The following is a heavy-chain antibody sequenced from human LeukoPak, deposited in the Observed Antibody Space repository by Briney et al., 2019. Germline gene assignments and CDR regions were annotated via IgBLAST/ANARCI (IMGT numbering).Heavy chain of an antibody. CDR1: GASINNYY. CDR2: THPSGNT. J-gene: IGHJ5*02. Sequence: PSETLSLTCSVSGASINNYYWTWIRQPPGKGLEWIGYTHPSGNTNYSPSLKSRVTISIDMSRNQFSLKLSSVTAADTAVYYCARKAPKKGWFDPWGQGTLVTVSS. V-gene: IGHV4-4*09. CDR3: ARKAPKKGWFDP.